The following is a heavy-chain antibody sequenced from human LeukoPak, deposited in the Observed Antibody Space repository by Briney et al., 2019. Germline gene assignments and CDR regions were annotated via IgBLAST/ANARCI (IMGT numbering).Heavy chain of an antibody. CDR3: ARAFYSSSWYHKEDFFDY. V-gene: IGHV4-38-2*02. CDR1: GYSINNGYY. CDR2: IYHSGST. J-gene: IGHJ4*02. D-gene: IGHD6-13*01. Sequence: SETLSLTCTVSGYSINNGYYWAWIRQPPGKGLEWIGSIYHSGSTYYKPSLKSRVPISVDTSKNQFSLKLSSVTAADTAVYYCARAFYSSSWYHKEDFFDYWGQGTPVTVSS.